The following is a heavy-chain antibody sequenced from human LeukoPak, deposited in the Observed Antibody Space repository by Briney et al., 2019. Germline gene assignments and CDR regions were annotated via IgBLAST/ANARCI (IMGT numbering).Heavy chain of an antibody. CDR3: ARNELISSNYYYYGMDV. J-gene: IGHJ6*02. CDR1: GGSISSSNW. V-gene: IGHV4-4*02. CDR2: IYHSGST. Sequence: SETLSLTCAVSGGSISSSNWWSWVRQPPGKGLEWIGEIYHSGSTNYNPSLKSRVTISVDTSKNQFSLKLSSVTAADTAVYYCARNELISSNYYYYGMDVWGQGTTVTVSS.